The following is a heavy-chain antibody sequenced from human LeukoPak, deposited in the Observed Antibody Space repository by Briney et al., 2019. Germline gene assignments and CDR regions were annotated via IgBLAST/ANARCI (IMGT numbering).Heavy chain of an antibody. J-gene: IGHJ4*02. CDR3: ARDSKPWIQLWLRGAFDY. CDR2: ISSSSSTI. V-gene: IGHV3-48*01. Sequence: GGSLRLSCAASGFTFSSYSMNWVRQAPGKGLEWVSYISSSSSTIYYADSVKGRFTISRDNAKNSLYLQMNSLRAEDTAVYYCARDSKPWIQLWLRGAFDYWGQGTLVTVSS. D-gene: IGHD5-18*01. CDR1: GFTFSSYS.